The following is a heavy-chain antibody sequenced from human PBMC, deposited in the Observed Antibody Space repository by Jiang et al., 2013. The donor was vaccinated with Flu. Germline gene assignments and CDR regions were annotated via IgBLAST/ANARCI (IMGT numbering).Heavy chain of an antibody. Sequence: LEWMGWINTKTGNPRYAQGFTGRFVFSLDTSVSTAYLQISSLKAEDTAVYYCARVPGYTMIIPAPGGYGMDVWGQGTTVTVSS. J-gene: IGHJ6*02. CDR3: ARVPGYTMIIPAPGGYGMDV. D-gene: IGHD3-22*01. CDR2: INTKTGNP. V-gene: IGHV7-4-1*02.